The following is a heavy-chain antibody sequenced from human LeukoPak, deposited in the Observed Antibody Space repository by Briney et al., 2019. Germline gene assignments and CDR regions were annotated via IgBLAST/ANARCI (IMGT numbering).Heavy chain of an antibody. CDR3: ARERDGYNYYYYYMDV. Sequence: SETLSLTCAVSDYSISSDYYWDWIRQPPGKGLEWIGCIYTSGSTNYNPSLKSRVTISVDTSKNQFSLKLSSVTAADTAVYYCARERDGYNYYYYYMDVWGKGTTVTVSS. V-gene: IGHV4-38-2*02. J-gene: IGHJ6*03. D-gene: IGHD5-24*01. CDR1: DYSISSDYY. CDR2: IYTSGST.